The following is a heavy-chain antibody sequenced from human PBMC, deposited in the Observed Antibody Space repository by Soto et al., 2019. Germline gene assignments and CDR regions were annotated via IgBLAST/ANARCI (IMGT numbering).Heavy chain of an antibody. V-gene: IGHV4-30-4*01. CDR2: IYYSGSA. CDR1: GNSISSGDYY. D-gene: IGHD3-22*01. CDR3: ARLYYYDTSGYLSFDY. J-gene: IGHJ4*02. Sequence: SETLSLTCTVSGNSISSGDYYWSWVRQSPGKGLDWIGYIYYSGSAYYNPSLKSRPTISVDTSRNQFSLELTSVAAADTAVYYCARLYYYDTSGYLSFDYWGQGTLVTVSS.